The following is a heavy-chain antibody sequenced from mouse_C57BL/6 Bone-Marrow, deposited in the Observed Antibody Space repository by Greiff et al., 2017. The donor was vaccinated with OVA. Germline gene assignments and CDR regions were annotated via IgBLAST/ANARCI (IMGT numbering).Heavy chain of an antibody. V-gene: IGHV1-39*01. CDR2: LNPNYGTT. CDR3: ARVSYYSNYVDWYFDV. J-gene: IGHJ1*03. D-gene: IGHD2-5*01. Sequence: VQLQQSGPELVKPGASVKISCKASGYSFTDYNMNWVKQSNGKSLEWIGVLNPNYGTTSYNQKFKGKATLTVDQSSSTAYMQLNSLTSEDSAVYYCARVSYYSNYVDWYFDVWGTGTTVTVSS. CDR1: GYSFTDYN.